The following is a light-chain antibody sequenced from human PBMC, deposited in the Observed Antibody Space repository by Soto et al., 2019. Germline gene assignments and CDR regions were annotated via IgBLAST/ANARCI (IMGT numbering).Light chain of an antibody. V-gene: IGKV3-15*01. CDR3: HQYNNWPPWT. CDR2: DAS. Sequence: EIVVTQSPATLSVSPGERATLSCRASQSVSNNLAWYQQTPGQAPRLLIYDASARATGIPARFSGSGSGTEFSLTISSLQSEDFVVYYCHQYNNWPPWTFGQGTKVDIK. J-gene: IGKJ1*01. CDR1: QSVSNN.